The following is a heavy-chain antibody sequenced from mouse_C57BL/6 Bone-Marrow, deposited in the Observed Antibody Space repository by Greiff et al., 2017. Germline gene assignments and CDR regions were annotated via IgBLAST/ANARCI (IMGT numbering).Heavy chain of an antibody. CDR3: AAVVATDWYFDV. J-gene: IGHJ1*03. CDR2: IHPSDSDT. CDR1: GYTFTSYW. D-gene: IGHD1-1*01. V-gene: IGHV1-74*01. Sequence: QVQLQPGAELVKPGASVKVSCKASGYTFTSYWMHWVKQRPGQGLEWIGRIHPSDSDTNYNQKFKGKATLTVDKSSSTAYMQLSSLTSEDSAVYYCAAVVATDWYFDVWGTGTTVTVSS.